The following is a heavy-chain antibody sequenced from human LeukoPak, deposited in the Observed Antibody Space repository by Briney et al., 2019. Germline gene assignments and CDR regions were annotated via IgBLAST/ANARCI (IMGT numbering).Heavy chain of an antibody. CDR3: SRDKSLGY. J-gene: IGHJ4*02. Sequence: GGSLRLSCTASGFSFGDYIVTWVRQAPGKGLEWVGLIRSKAYGGTTEFAASVKGRFSISRDDSKSIAYLQMNSLETEDTAVYYCSRDKSLGYWGQGTLVTVSS. CDR2: IRSKAYGGTT. D-gene: IGHD3-10*01. CDR1: GFSFGDYI. V-gene: IGHV3-49*04.